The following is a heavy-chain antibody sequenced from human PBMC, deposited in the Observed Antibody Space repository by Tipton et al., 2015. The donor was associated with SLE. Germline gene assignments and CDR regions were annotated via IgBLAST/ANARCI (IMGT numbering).Heavy chain of an antibody. CDR1: GISFRSYM. D-gene: IGHD3-3*01. CDR3: ARDQAYDFWSGNYGNNWFDT. Sequence: SLRLSCTASGISFRSYMMHWVRQTPGKGLEWVSVIYSGGSTYYADSVKGRFTISRDNSKNTLYLQMGSLRAEDKAVYYCARDQAYDFWSGNYGNNWFDTWGQGTLVTVAS. CDR2: IYSGGST. J-gene: IGHJ5*02. V-gene: IGHV3-66*02.